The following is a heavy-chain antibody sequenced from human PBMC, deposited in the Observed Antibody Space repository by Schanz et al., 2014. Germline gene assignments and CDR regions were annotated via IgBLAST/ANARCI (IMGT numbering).Heavy chain of an antibody. J-gene: IGHJ3*02. CDR2: ISGRSGTT. V-gene: IGHV3-23*01. CDR3: AKDLHKDYGGKPQAFDI. Sequence: EVQLLESGGGLVQPGGSLRLSCAASGFTFSSYAMTWVRQAPGKGLDWVSTISGRSGTTNYADSVKGRFSISRDNSKNSVSLQMDSLRPEDTAVYFCAKDLHKDYGGKPQAFDIWGQGTMVTVSS. CDR1: GFTFSSYA. D-gene: IGHD4-17*01.